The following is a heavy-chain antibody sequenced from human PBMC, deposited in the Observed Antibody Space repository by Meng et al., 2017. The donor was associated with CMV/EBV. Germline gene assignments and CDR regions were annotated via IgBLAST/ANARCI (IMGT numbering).Heavy chain of an antibody. J-gene: IGHJ4*02. CDR1: GFTFSSYS. CDR3: ARDVLRFFSAFDY. D-gene: IGHD3-3*01. CDR2: ISSSSSYI. Sequence: GESLKISCAASGFTFSSYSMNWVRQAPGKGLEWVSSISSSSSYIYYADSVKGRFTISRDNAKNSLYLQMNSLRAEDTAVYYCARDVLRFFSAFDYWGRGTLVTVSS. V-gene: IGHV3-21*01.